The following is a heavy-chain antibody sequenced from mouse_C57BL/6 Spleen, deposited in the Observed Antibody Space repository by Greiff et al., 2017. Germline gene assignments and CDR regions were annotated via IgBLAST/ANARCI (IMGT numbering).Heavy chain of an antibody. D-gene: IGHD2-12*01. CDR2: ISYDGSN. CDR1: GYSITSGYY. J-gene: IGHJ4*01. Sequence: ESGPGLVKPSQSLSLTCSVTGYSITSGYYWNWIRQFPGNKLEWMGYISYDGSNNYNPSLKNRISITRDTSKNQFFLKLNSVTTEDTATYYCARDYDGGIGYAMDYWGQGTSVTVSS. CDR3: ARDYDGGIGYAMDY. V-gene: IGHV3-6*01.